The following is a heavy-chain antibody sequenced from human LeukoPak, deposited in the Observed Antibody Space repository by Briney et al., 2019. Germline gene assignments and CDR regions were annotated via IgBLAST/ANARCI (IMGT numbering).Heavy chain of an antibody. Sequence: GGSLRLSCAASGFTFSSFSMNWVRQAPGKGLEWVSSISSRNTYIYYTDSVRGRFTISRDNAKNSLYLQMNSLRAEDAAMYYCARGLVVAGFDYWGQGTLVTVSS. V-gene: IGHV3-21*01. D-gene: IGHD6-19*01. J-gene: IGHJ4*02. CDR3: ARGLVVAGFDY. CDR1: GFTFSSFS. CDR2: ISSRNTYI.